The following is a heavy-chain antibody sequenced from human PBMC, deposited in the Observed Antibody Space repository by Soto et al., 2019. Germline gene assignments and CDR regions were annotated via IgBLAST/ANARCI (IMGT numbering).Heavy chain of an antibody. D-gene: IGHD2-2*02. V-gene: IGHV5-51*01. CDR1: GYSFSTYW. CDR3: ARHSHVVSLRAPISLGYYYGMGV. J-gene: IGHJ6*02. CDR2: IYPGDSDT. Sequence: PGESLKISCKAFGYSFSTYWIGWVRQMPAKGLEWMGIIYPGDSDTKYSPAFQGQVTISADKSINTAYLQWSSLEASDTAMYYCARHSHVVSLRAPISLGYYYGMGVWGQGSTVTVSS.